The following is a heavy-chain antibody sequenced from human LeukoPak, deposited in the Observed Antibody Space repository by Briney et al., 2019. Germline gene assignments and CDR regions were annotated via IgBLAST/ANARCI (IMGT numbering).Heavy chain of an antibody. V-gene: IGHV1-18*04. D-gene: IGHD3-10*01. CDR3: TRGVALATVYFDF. Sequence: ASVKVSCKTSGFTFSAYGIAWVRQAPGHEPEWMGWISNHNGNTKYAQKFQDRITVTTETSTGTASMELRSLKPDDTGIYYCTRGVALATVYFDFWGRGTQVTVAS. CDR1: GFTFSAYG. CDR2: ISNHNGNT. J-gene: IGHJ4*02.